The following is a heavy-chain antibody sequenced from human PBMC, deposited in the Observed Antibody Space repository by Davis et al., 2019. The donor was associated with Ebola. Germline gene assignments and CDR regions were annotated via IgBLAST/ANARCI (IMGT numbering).Heavy chain of an antibody. CDR1: MGSISDYY. V-gene: IGHV4-4*08. D-gene: IGHD4-23*01. CDR2: IYATGST. Sequence: SETLSLTCTVSMGSISDYYWTWIRQAPGKGLEWIAYIYATGSTSYSPSLKSRVTMSIDTSKNQFSLKLTSVTAADTAVYYCARLTVGPWGQGALVTVSS. CDR3: ARLTVGP. J-gene: IGHJ5*02.